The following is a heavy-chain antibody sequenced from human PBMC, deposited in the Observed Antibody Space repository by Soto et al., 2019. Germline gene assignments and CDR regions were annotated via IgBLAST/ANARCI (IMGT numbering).Heavy chain of an antibody. V-gene: IGHV3-33*01. CDR1: GFTFSSYG. J-gene: IGHJ4*02. D-gene: IGHD1-26*01. Sequence: QVQLVESGGGVVQPGRSLRLSCAASGFTFSSYGMHWVRQAPGKGLEWVAVIWYDGSNKYYADSVKGRFTISRDNSKNTLYLQMNSLRAEDTAVYYCARDLSEGELYYFDYWGQGTLVTVSS. CDR2: IWYDGSNK. CDR3: ARDLSEGELYYFDY.